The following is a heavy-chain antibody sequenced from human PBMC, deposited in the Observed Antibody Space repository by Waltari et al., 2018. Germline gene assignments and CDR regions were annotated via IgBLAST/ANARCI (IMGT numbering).Heavy chain of an antibody. V-gene: IGHV4-38-2*01. Sequence: QVQLQESGPGLVKPSETLSLTCAVSGYSISSGYYWGWIRPPPGKGLEWIGSIYHSGSTYYNPSLKSRVTISVDTSKNQFSLKLSSVTAADTAVYYCVSGELEIAAAGTFDYWGQGTLVTVSS. CDR1: GYSISSGYY. CDR2: IYHSGST. J-gene: IGHJ4*02. D-gene: IGHD6-13*01. CDR3: VSGELEIAAAGTFDY.